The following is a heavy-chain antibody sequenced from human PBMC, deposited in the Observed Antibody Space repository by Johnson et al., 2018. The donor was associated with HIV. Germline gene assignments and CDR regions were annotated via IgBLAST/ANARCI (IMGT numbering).Heavy chain of an antibody. J-gene: IGHJ3*01. Sequence: QPVESGGCLPQPGVSRRPSCAASVISLLSNNTSSGRQTPGKPPEWVSAIPCTGSSTGHPDSVECRFPISRDNDKNTVDLQMTSRRVEDTAVYYCAKVDCGGVTCAGYDPFDLWGQGTMVTVSS. D-gene: IGHD2-21*01. CDR3: AKVDCGGVTCAGYDPFDL. CDR2: IPCTGSST. V-gene: IGHV3-74*02. CDR1: VISLLSNN.